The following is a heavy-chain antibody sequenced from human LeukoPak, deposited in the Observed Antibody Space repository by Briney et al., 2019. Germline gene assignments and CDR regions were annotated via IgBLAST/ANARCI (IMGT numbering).Heavy chain of an antibody. CDR1: GFTFSSYA. Sequence: PGGSLRLSCAASGFTFSSYAMSWVREAPGKGLDWVSVIYSGGTTYYADSVKGRFTISRDNSKNTLSLQMNSLRAEDTAMYYCARVRGWKYFDYWGQGTLVTVSS. CDR2: IYSGGTT. J-gene: IGHJ4*02. V-gene: IGHV3-66*01. CDR3: ARVRGWKYFDY. D-gene: IGHD1-1*01.